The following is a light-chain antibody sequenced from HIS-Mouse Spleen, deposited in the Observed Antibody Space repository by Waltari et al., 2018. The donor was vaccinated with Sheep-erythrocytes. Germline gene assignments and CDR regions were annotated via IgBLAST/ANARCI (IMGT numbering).Light chain of an antibody. J-gene: IGLJ1*01. V-gene: IGLV2-11*01. Sequence: QSALTQPRSVSGSPGQSVTIPCTRTSSDVGGYNYVSWYHQHPGKAPKLMIYDVSKRPSGVPDRFSGSKSGNTASLTISGLQAEDEADYYCCSYAGSYNHVFATGTKVTVL. CDR1: SSDVGGYNY. CDR3: CSYAGSYNHV. CDR2: DVS.